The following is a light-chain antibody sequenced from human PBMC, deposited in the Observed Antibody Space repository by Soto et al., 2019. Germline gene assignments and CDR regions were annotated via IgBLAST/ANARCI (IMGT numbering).Light chain of an antibody. CDR2: KAS. CDR3: QQYKSFMYT. V-gene: IGKV1-5*03. Sequence: DIQMTQSPSTLSGSVGDRVTITCRASQTISSWLAWYQQKPGKAPKVLMYKASTLESGVPSRFGGSGSETEFTLTISGLQPEDFATYYCQQYKSFMYTCGQGTK. CDR1: QTISSW. J-gene: IGKJ2*01.